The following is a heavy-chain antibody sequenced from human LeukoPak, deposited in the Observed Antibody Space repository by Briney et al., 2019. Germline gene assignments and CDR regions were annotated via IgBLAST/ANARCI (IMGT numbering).Heavy chain of an antibody. CDR2: TCVYNGNT. Sequence: ASVTVSFTSSGYTXTIYGITWVRQAPGQGLEWMGLTCVYNGNTYFAQKHPGRVRVTTDTYTSKDSMYLRSQRSDDPHVSFCASSGYCSGGSCYSVYFDYWGQGTLVTVSS. J-gene: IGHJ4*02. V-gene: IGHV1-18*01. D-gene: IGHD2-15*01. CDR3: ASSGYCSGGSCYSVYFDY. CDR1: GYTXTIYG.